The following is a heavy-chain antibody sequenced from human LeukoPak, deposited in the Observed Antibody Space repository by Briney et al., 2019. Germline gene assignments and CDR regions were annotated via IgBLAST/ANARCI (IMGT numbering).Heavy chain of an antibody. D-gene: IGHD3-3*01. V-gene: IGHV4-4*07. Sequence: PSKTLSLTCTVSGGSISSYYWSWIRQPAGKGLEWIGRIYTSGNTNYNPSLKSRVTMSVDTSKNQFSLNLSSVTAADTAVYYCARDLTIFGVVIPGDYWGQGTLVTVSS. CDR2: IYTSGNT. J-gene: IGHJ4*02. CDR1: GGSISSYY. CDR3: ARDLTIFGVVIPGDY.